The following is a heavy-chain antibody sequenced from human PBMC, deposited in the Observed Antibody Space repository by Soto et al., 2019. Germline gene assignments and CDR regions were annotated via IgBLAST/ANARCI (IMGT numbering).Heavy chain of an antibody. CDR2: IRSKANSYAT. J-gene: IGHJ5*02. D-gene: IGHD3-22*01. CDR3: TRHPRIDYYDSSGDGFDP. CDR1: GVTFSGSS. Sequence: PGGSLRLSCAASGVTFSGSSMHWVRQASGKGLEWVGRIRSKANSYATAYDASVKGRFTISRDDSKNTAYLQMNSLKTEDTAVYYCTRHPRIDYYDSSGDGFDPWGQGTLVTVSS. V-gene: IGHV3-73*01.